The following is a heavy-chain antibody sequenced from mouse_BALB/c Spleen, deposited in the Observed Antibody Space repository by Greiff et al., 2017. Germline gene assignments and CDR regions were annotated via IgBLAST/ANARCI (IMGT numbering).Heavy chain of an antibody. CDR3: ARSLLGWYFDV. D-gene: IGHD4-1*01. CDR2: ISYSGST. CDR1: GYSITSDYA. V-gene: IGHV3-2*02. Sequence: EVKLVESGPGLVKPSQSLSLTCTVTGYSITSDYAWYWIRQFPGNKLEWMGYISYSGSTSYNPSLKSRISITRDTSKNQFFLQLNSVTTEDTATYYCARSLLGWYFDVWGAGTTVTVSS. J-gene: IGHJ1*01.